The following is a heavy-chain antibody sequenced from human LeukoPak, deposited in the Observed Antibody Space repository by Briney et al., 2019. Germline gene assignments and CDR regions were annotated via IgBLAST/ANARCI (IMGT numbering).Heavy chain of an antibody. V-gene: IGHV4-59*01. J-gene: IGHJ3*02. CDR2: IYYSGST. D-gene: IGHD3-9*01. CDR1: GGPITGSY. CDR3: ARLVESYFDILTGYYTVAGAFDI. Sequence: SESLSLSCTVSGGPITGSYLSWIRQPPGKGLEWIGYIYYSGSTNYNPSLKSRFTISVDISKNQFSLKLNYLTSADTAVYYCARLVESYFDILTGYYTVAGAFDIWGQGTMVTVSS.